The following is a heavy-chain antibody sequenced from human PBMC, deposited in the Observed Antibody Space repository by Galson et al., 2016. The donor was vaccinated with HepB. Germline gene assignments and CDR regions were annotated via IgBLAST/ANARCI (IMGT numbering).Heavy chain of an antibody. V-gene: IGHV1-69*04. CDR2: IIPILGIT. Sequence: SVKVSCKASGGTFSSYGISWVRQAPGQGLEWMGRIIPILGITNYAQKIQDRVTITADKSTSTAYMELSSLTSEDTAVYYCAAPRDGYNFGIVYWGQGTLVVVSS. D-gene: IGHD5-24*01. CDR3: AAPRDGYNFGIVY. J-gene: IGHJ4*02. CDR1: GGTFSSYG.